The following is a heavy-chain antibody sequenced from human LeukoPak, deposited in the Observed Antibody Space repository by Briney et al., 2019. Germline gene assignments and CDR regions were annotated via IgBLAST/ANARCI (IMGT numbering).Heavy chain of an antibody. Sequence: PSETLSLTCTVSGGSISSYYWSWIRQPPGKGLEWIGNIYYSGSTNYNPSLKSRVTISVDTSKNQFSLKLSSVTAADTAVYYCARPNPGRSDAFDIWGQGTMVTVSS. V-gene: IGHV4-59*08. D-gene: IGHD2-15*01. CDR3: ARPNPGRSDAFDI. J-gene: IGHJ3*02. CDR1: GGSISSYY. CDR2: IYYSGST.